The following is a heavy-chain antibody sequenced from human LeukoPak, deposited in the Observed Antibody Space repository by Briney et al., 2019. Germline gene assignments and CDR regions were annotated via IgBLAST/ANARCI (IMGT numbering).Heavy chain of an antibody. J-gene: IGHJ4*02. CDR1: GYTFTAYY. D-gene: IGHD5-18*01. CDR2: INPNTGAT. V-gene: IGHV1-2*02. CDR3: ARDDSYQFDY. Sequence: ASVKVSCKASGYTFTAYYLHWVRQAPGQGLEWMGWINPNTGATNYAQKFQGRVTMTRDTSINTAYMDLSRLTSDDTAVYYCARDDSYQFDYWGRGILVTVSS.